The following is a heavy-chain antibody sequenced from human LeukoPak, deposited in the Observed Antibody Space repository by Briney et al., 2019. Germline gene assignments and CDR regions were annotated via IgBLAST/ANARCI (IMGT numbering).Heavy chain of an antibody. CDR2: ISSSSTYT. V-gene: IGHV3-11*06. J-gene: IGHJ4*02. CDR1: GFTFSDLY. CDR3: ARHLGLSSWYDYFDY. Sequence: GGSLRLSCAASGFTFSDLYMSWIRQAPGKWLEWVSYISSSSTYTNYADSVKGRFTISRDNAKNSLYLQMDSLRAEDTAVYYCARHLGLSSWYDYFDYWGQGTLVTVSS. D-gene: IGHD6-13*01.